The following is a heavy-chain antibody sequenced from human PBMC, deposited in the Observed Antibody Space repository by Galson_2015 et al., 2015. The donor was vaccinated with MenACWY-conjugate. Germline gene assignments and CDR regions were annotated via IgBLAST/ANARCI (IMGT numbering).Heavy chain of an antibody. J-gene: IGHJ4*02. CDR1: AYSFSSYW. CDR2: IYPGDSDT. D-gene: IGHD5-12*01. V-gene: IGHV5-51*01. CDR3: AGLRYSGYDWSESYFDY. Sequence: QSGAEVKKPGESLKISCTGSAYSFSSYWIGWVRQMPGKGLEWMGIIYPGDSDTRYSPSFQGPVTISADKSISTAYLLWSSLKASDTAIDYCAGLRYSGYDWSESYFDYWGQGTLVTVSS.